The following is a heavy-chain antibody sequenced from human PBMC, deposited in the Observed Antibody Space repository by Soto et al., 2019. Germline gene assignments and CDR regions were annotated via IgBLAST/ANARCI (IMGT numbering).Heavy chain of an antibody. CDR2: FNPEDGGT. D-gene: IGHD3-9*01. CDR3: ATTLLRYFDWLSV. V-gene: IGHV1-24*01. J-gene: IGHJ4*02. Sequence: ASVKVSCKVSGYTLTELSMHWVRQAPGKGLEWMGGFNPEDGGTIYAQKFQGRVTMTEDTSTGTAYMELSSLRSEDTAVYYCATTLLRYFDWLSVWGQGTLVTVSS. CDR1: GYTLTELS.